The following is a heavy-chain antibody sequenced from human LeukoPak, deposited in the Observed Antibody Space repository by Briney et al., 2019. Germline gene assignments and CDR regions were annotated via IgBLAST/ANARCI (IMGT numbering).Heavy chain of an antibody. D-gene: IGHD2-21*01. Sequence: GGSLRLSCAASGFTFSNYAMHWVRQAPGKGLEWVSFIRFDGSNQYYADSVKGRFTISRDNSKNALYLQMNSQRGEDTAAYYCAKGMSLYFDQWGQGTLVTVSS. V-gene: IGHV3-30*02. CDR3: AKGMSLYFDQ. CDR1: GFTFSNYA. J-gene: IGHJ4*02. CDR2: IRFDGSNQ.